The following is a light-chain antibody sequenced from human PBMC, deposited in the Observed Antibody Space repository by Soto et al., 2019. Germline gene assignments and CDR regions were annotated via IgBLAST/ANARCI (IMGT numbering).Light chain of an antibody. CDR3: QQFKDWPWT. Sequence: EIVMTQSPATLSVSPGGRAVLSCRASQSVSSTLAWYQQRPGQAPRLLIYGASTRATGVPARFSGSGSGTEFTLTISSLQSEDFVVYYCQQFKDWPWTFGQGTKVDVK. V-gene: IGKV3-15*01. J-gene: IGKJ1*01. CDR1: QSVSST. CDR2: GAS.